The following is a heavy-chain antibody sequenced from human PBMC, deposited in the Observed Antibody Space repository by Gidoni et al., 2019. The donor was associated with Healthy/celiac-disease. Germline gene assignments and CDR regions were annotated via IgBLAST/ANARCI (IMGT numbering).Heavy chain of an antibody. J-gene: IGHJ6*02. CDR3: AKPDGSGSGSASYYYDGMDV. CDR2: ISGSGCST. V-gene: IGHV3-23*01. D-gene: IGHD3-10*01. Sequence: GSAISGSGCSTYYADSVKGRFTISRDNSKNTLYLQMNSLRAEDTAVYYCAKPDGSGSGSASYYYDGMDVWGQGTKVTVSS.